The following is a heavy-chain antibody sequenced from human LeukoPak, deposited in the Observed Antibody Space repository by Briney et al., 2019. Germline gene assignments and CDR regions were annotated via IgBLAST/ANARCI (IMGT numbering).Heavy chain of an antibody. CDR2: ISASGSFT. V-gene: IGHV3-11*06. J-gene: IGHJ4*02. Sequence: GGSLRLSCAASGFSFSDDYVSWIRRPPGKGPEWVSYISASGSFTHYTDSVKGRFTISRDNAKNLVYLQMKSLRVEDTAVYYCARERSLGMGFDYWGQGILVTVSS. D-gene: IGHD7-27*01. CDR1: GFSFSDDY. CDR3: ARERSLGMGFDY.